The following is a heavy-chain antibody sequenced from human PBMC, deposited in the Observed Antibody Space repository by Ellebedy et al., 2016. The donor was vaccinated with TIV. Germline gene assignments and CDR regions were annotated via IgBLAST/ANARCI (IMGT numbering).Heavy chain of an antibody. CDR1: GFTFSSYA. V-gene: IGHV3-23*01. CDR2: ISGSGGST. J-gene: IGHJ4*02. Sequence: GESLKISCAASGFTFSSYAMSWVRQAPGKGLEWVSAISGSGGSTYYADSVKGRFTISRDNSKNTLYLQMNSLRAEDTAVYYCAKDRIPVEDDYSNYKSFDYWGQGTLVTVSS. CDR3: AKDRIPVEDDYSNYKSFDY. D-gene: IGHD4-11*01.